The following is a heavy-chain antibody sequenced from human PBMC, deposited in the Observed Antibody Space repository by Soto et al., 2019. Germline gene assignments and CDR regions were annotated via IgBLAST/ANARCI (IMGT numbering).Heavy chain of an antibody. V-gene: IGHV1-69*14. CDR2: IIPLFGTT. CDR3: ARDLGSGYDPGDY. CDR1: GDTFSGYS. J-gene: IGHJ4*02. D-gene: IGHD5-12*01. Sequence: QVQLVQSGAEVKKPGSSVKVSCKASGDTFSGYSISWVRQAPGQGLEWMGGIIPLFGTTNYAQRFQGRVPITADKSTSTAYMELSSLKSEDTAIYYCARDLGSGYDPGDYWGQGTLVTVSS.